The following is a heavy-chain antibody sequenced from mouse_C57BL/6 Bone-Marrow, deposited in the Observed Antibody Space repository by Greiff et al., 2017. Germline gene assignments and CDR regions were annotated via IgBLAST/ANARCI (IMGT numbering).Heavy chain of an antibody. J-gene: IGHJ2*01. CDR2: IYPGDGDT. CDR3: SRSPYGSSSVDY. CDR1: GYAFSSSW. D-gene: IGHD1-1*01. V-gene: IGHV1-82*01. Sequence: QVQLQQSGPELVKPGASVKISCKASGYAFSSSWMNWVKQRPGKGLEWIGRIYPGDGDTNYNGKFKGKATLTADKSSSTAYMQLSSLTSGYSAVYFCSRSPYGSSSVDYWGQGTTLPVSS.